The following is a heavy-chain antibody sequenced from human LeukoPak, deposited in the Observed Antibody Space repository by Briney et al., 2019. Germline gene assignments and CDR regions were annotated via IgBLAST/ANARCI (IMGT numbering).Heavy chain of an antibody. CDR3: ARRIKGRYYFDY. D-gene: IGHD2/OR15-2a*01. J-gene: IGHJ4*02. V-gene: IGHV4-59*01. Sequence: SETLSLTCTVSGGSISSYYWSWIRQPPGKGLEWIGYIYYSGSTNYNPSLKSRVTILVDTSKNQFSLKLSSVTAADTAVYYCARRIKGRYYFDYWGQGTLVTVSS. CDR1: GGSISSYY. CDR2: IYYSGST.